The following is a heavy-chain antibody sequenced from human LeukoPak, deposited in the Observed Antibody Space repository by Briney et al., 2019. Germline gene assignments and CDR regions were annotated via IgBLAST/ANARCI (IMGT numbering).Heavy chain of an antibody. CDR1: RFSLSTSGVG. CDR2: IYWDDDK. D-gene: IGHD6-13*01. Sequence: ESGPTLVNPTQTLTLTCTFSRFSLSTSGVGVGWIRQPPGKALEWLALIYWDDDKRYSPSLKSRLTITKDTSKNQVVLTMTNMDPVDTATYYCAHRRDSSSWYGDNWFDPWGQGTLVTVSS. CDR3: AHRRDSSSWYGDNWFDP. V-gene: IGHV2-5*02. J-gene: IGHJ5*02.